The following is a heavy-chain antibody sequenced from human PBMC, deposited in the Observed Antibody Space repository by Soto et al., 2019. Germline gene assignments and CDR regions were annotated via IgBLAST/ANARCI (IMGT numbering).Heavy chain of an antibody. V-gene: IGHV1-3*01. J-gene: IGHJ6*03. CDR1: GYTFTSYA. Sequence: ASVKVSCKASGYTFTSYAMHWVRQAPGQRLEWMGWINAGNGNTKYSQKFQGRVTITRDTSASTAYMELSSLRSEDTAVYYFARGSSSSRPYYYYYYMDVWGKGTKVTVSS. CDR2: INAGNGNT. D-gene: IGHD6-13*01. CDR3: ARGSSSSRPYYYYYYMDV.